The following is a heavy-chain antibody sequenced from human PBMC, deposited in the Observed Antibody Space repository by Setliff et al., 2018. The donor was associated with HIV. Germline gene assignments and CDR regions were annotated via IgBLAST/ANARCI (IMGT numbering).Heavy chain of an antibody. CDR2: VDYTGSN. V-gene: IGHV4-39*07. Sequence: SSETLSLTCTVSGGSISTSNYYWGWVRQPPGKGLEWVGNVDYTGSNYYNPSLKSRVTISVDTSKNQFSLRLNSVTAADTAVYYCARQGNIVVVTSFDYWGQGTLVTVSS. D-gene: IGHD2-21*02. J-gene: IGHJ4*02. CDR3: ARQGNIVVVTSFDY. CDR1: GGSISTSNYY.